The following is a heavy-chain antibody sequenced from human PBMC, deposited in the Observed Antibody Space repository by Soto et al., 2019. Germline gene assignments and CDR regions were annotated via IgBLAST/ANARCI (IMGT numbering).Heavy chain of an antibody. Sequence: SVKVSCKASGGTFSSYAISWVRQAPGQGLEWMGGIIPIFGTANYAQKFQGRVTITADESTSTAYMELSSLRSEGTAVYYCARLWGALSRYYYYYGMDVWGQGTTVTVSS. V-gene: IGHV1-69*13. J-gene: IGHJ6*02. CDR3: ARLWGALSRYYYYYGMDV. D-gene: IGHD3-16*02. CDR1: GGTFSSYA. CDR2: IIPIFGTA.